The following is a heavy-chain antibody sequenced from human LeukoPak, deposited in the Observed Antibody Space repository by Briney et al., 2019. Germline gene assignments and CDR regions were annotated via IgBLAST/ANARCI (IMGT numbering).Heavy chain of an antibody. CDR2: ISHSGST. CDR3: ARDYLPAAMYNWFDP. D-gene: IGHD2-2*01. V-gene: IGHV4-34*01. Sequence: NPSETLSLTCAVYGGSFSGYYWSWIRQPPGKGLEWIGEISHSGSTNYNPSLKSRVTISVDTSKNQFSLKLSSVTAADTAVYYCARDYLPAAMYNWFDPWGQGTLVTVSS. CDR1: GGSFSGYY. J-gene: IGHJ5*02.